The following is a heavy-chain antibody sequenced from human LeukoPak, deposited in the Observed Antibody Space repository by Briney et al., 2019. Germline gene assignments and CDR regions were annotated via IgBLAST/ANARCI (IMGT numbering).Heavy chain of an antibody. J-gene: IGHJ4*02. V-gene: IGHV4-39*01. Sequence: SETLSLTCTVSGGSISSSSYYWGWIRQPPGKGLEWIGSIYYSGSTYYNPSLKSRVTISVDTSKNQFSLKLSSVTAADTAVYYCARVSLSSGCLSNWGQGTLVTVSS. D-gene: IGHD6-19*01. CDR3: ARVSLSSGCLSN. CDR2: IYYSGST. CDR1: GGSISSSSYY.